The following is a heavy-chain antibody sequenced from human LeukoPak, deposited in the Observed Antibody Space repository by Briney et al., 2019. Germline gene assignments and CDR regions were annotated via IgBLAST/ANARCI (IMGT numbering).Heavy chain of an antibody. J-gene: IGHJ6*04. V-gene: IGHV3-48*03. Sequence: GGSLRLSCAASGFTFSSYEMNWVRQAPGKGLEWVSYISSSGSTIYYADTVKGRFTISRDKAKNSLYLQMNSLRAEDTAVYYCARGFGELRWPNYYYYGMDVWGKGTTVTVSS. CDR3: ARGFGELRWPNYYYYGMDV. CDR2: ISSSGSTI. CDR1: GFTFSSYE. D-gene: IGHD3-10*01.